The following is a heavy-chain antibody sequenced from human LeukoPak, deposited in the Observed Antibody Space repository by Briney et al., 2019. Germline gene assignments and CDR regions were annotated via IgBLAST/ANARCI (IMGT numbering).Heavy chain of an antibody. J-gene: IGHJ4*02. CDR2: IYYSGST. CDR3: ARESLAGDFDY. V-gene: IGHV4-59*01. CDR1: GGSLSSYY. D-gene: IGHD7-27*01. Sequence: PSETLSLTCTVSGGSLSSYYWSWVRQPPGKGVEWIGYIYYSGSTNYNPSLTSRVTISVDTSKNQFSLKLSSVTAADTAVYYCARESLAGDFDYWGQGTLVTVSS.